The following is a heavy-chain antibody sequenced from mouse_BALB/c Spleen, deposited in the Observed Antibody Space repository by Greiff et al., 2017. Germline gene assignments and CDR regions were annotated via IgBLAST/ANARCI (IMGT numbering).Heavy chain of an antibody. CDR1: GFSLTSYG. D-gene: IGHD1-1*01. Sequence: VKLMESGPGLVQPSQSLSITCTVSGFSLTSYGVHWVRQSPGKGLEWLGVIWSGGSTDYNAAFISRLSISKDNSKSQVFLKMNSLQANDTAIYYCARGRGSRTGYFDVWGAGTTVTVSS. J-gene: IGHJ1*01. CDR3: ARGRGSRTGYFDV. CDR2: IWSGGST. V-gene: IGHV2-2*02.